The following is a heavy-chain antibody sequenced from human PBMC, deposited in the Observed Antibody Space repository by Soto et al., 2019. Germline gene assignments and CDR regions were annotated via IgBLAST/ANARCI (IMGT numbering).Heavy chain of an antibody. Sequence: PSETLSLTCTISGGSINSDYYHWTWVRQSPGKGLEWIGYIHHSGAILYNPSFKSRLAISVDTSKNQFSLHLSSVTDTDTAVYFCAREDDRGDSLDVCGQGTTVTVSS. V-gene: IGHV4-30-4*08. CDR1: GGSINSDYYH. D-gene: IGHD2-21*02. CDR2: IHHSGAI. J-gene: IGHJ6*02. CDR3: AREDDRGDSLDV.